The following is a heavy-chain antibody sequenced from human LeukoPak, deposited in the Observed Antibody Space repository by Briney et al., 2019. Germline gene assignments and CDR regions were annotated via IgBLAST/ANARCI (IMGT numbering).Heavy chain of an antibody. CDR2: IYYSGST. CDR1: GGSISSYY. V-gene: IGHV4-59*01. Sequence: SETLSLTCTVSGGSISSYYWSWIRQPPGKGLEWIGYIYYSGSTSYNPSLKSRVTISVDTSKNQFSLKLSSVTAADTAVYYCARGDYDSSGYYYWGQGTLVTVSS. CDR3: ARGDYDSSGYYY. D-gene: IGHD3-22*01. J-gene: IGHJ4*02.